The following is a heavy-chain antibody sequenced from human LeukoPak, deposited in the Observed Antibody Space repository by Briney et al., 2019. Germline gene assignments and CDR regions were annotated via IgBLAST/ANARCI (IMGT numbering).Heavy chain of an antibody. Sequence: SVKASCKASGGTFSSYAISWVRQAPGQGLEWMGRVIPIFGTANYAQKFQGRVTITTDESTSTAYMELSSLRSEDTAVYYCARDDSSGYYTPLSSWGQGTLVTVSS. D-gene: IGHD3-22*01. CDR3: ARDDSSGYYTPLSS. CDR1: GGTFSSYA. J-gene: IGHJ5*02. V-gene: IGHV1-69*05. CDR2: VIPIFGTA.